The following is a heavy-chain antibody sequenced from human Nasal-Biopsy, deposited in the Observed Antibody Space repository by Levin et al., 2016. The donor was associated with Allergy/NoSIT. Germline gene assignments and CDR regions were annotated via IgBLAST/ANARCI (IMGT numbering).Heavy chain of an antibody. CDR3: AKELERNCNGGNCDSGVDF. D-gene: IGHD2-15*01. Sequence: GESLKISCVASGFTFSNFGFRWARQAPGKGLEWVALVSYDGRRRHYADSVMGRVSISRDNSKNRVYLQMTSLRPEDTAVYYCAKELERNCNGGNCDSGVDFWGQGTLVTVSS. CDR2: VSYDGRRR. J-gene: IGHJ4*02. V-gene: IGHV3-30*18. CDR1: GFTFSNFG.